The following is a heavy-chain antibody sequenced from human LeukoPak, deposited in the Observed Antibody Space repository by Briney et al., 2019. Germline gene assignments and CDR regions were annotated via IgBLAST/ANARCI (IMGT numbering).Heavy chain of an antibody. V-gene: IGHV5-51*01. CDR3: ARLPGPYNWNLGPSNWFDP. J-gene: IGHJ5*02. CDR2: IYPGDSDT. D-gene: IGHD1-20*01. CDR1: GYSFTSYW. Sequence: GESLKISCKGSGYSFTSYWIGWVRQMPGKGLEWMGIIYPGDSDTRYSPSFQGQVTISADKSISTAYLQRSSLKASDTAMYYYARLPGPYNWNLGPSNWFDPWGQGTLVTVSS.